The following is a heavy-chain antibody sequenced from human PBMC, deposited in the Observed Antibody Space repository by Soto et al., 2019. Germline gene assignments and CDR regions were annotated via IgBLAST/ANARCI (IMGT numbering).Heavy chain of an antibody. CDR2: IYHSGST. Sequence: SETLSLTCIVSGGSIISSSYYWGWIRQPPGKGLEWIGSIYHSGSTYYNPSLKSRVTISVDTSKNQFSLKLSSVTAADTAVYYCARELSSGSYYYYYGMDVWGQGTTVTVS. CDR3: ARELSSGSYYYYYGMDV. D-gene: IGHD1-26*01. J-gene: IGHJ6*02. V-gene: IGHV4-39*07. CDR1: GGSIISSSYY.